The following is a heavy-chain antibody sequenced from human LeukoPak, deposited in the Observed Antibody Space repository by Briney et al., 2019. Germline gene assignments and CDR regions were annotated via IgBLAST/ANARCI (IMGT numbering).Heavy chain of an antibody. CDR1: GFTFSSYW. Sequence: GGSLRLSCAASGFTFSSYWMSWVRQAPGKGLEWVANIKQDESEKYYVDSVKGRFTISRDNAKNSLYLQMNSLRAEDTAVYYCARGRGYCSSTSCSPLWYFDYWGQGTLVTVSS. V-gene: IGHV3-7*03. D-gene: IGHD2-2*01. J-gene: IGHJ4*02. CDR2: IKQDESEK. CDR3: ARGRGYCSSTSCSPLWYFDY.